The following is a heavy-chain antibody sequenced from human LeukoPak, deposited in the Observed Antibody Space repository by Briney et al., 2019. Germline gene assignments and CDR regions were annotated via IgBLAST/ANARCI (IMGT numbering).Heavy chain of an antibody. V-gene: IGHV4-4*02. CDR3: ARDLVGATT. D-gene: IGHD1-26*01. J-gene: IGHJ5*02. Sequence: SGTLSLTCAVSGGSISSNNWWNWVRQPPGKGLEWIGEIHHSGSTHYNPSLKSRLTISVDKSKNQFSLKLTSVTAADTAAYYCARDLVGATTWGQGTLVTVSS. CDR1: GGSISSNNW. CDR2: IHHSGST.